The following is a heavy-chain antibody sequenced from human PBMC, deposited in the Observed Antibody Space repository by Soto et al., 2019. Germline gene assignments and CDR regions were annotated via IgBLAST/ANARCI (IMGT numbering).Heavy chain of an antibody. Sequence: QAYLEQSWAEVKKPGASVKVSCKASGYSLTDYAITWVRQASGQGLEYVGWISPDSGNTDYAHKFQGRVTMTSNTSIITAYMEVSSLRSDDTAVYYCARVYGYYYHYMDVWGKGTTVTVSS. D-gene: IGHD2-8*01. J-gene: IGHJ6*03. CDR1: GYSLTDYA. CDR2: ISPDSGNT. V-gene: IGHV1-8*01. CDR3: ARVYGYYYHYMDV.